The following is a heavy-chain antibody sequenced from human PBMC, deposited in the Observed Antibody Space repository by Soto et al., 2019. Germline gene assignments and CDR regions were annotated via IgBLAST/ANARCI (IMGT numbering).Heavy chain of an antibody. Sequence: QVQLQESGPGQVKPSETLSLICTVSGGSVSTDNYYWSWIRQPPGKGLEWIGYIYNSGSTNYNPALRSRVNIAVDTSNNQVSLKLSSVTAADTAVYYCTRPHYGDYAFDYWGQGTLVTVSS. CDR2: IYNSGST. D-gene: IGHD4-17*01. J-gene: IGHJ4*02. CDR3: TRPHYGDYAFDY. CDR1: GGSVSTDNYY. V-gene: IGHV4-61*01.